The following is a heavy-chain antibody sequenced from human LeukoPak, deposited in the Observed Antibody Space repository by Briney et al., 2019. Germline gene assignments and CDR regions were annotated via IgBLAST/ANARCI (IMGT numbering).Heavy chain of an antibody. D-gene: IGHD2-2*01. J-gene: IGHJ5*02. CDR3: AREEYGFDP. CDR2: INPKSGGT. CDR1: GYTFTGYY. Sequence: GASVKVSCKASGYTFTGYYMHWVRQAPGQGLERMGWINPKSGGTNYAQKFQGRVTMTRDTSIHTAYMELSRLRPDDTAVYYCAREEYGFDPWGQGTLVTVSS. V-gene: IGHV1-2*02.